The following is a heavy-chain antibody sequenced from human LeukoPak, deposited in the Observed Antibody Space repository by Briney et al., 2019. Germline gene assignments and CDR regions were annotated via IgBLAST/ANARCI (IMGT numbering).Heavy chain of an antibody. CDR3: ARVAYYDSSGYYLYYFDY. CDR2: IIPIFGTA. CDR1: GGTFSSYA. V-gene: IGHV1-69*01. D-gene: IGHD3-22*01. Sequence: SVKVSCKASGGTFSSYAISWVRQAPGQGLEWMGGIIPIFGTANYAQKFQGRVTITADESTSTAYMELSSLRSEDTAVYYCARVAYYDSSGYYLYYFDYWGQGTLVTVSS. J-gene: IGHJ4*02.